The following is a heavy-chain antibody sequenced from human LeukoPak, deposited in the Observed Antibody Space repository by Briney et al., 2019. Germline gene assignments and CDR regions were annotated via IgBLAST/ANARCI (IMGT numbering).Heavy chain of an antibody. D-gene: IGHD3-22*01. CDR3: ASRHYGSSSWSVDY. CDR1: GGSFSDYF. V-gene: IGHV4-34*01. Sequence: PSETLSLTCAVYGGSFSDYFWTWIRQPPGKGLEWIGEINHSGSTNYNPSLKSRVTISVDTAKTQFSLKPSSVTAADTAVYYCASRHYGSSSWSVDYWGQGTPVTVSS. CDR2: INHSGST. J-gene: IGHJ4*02.